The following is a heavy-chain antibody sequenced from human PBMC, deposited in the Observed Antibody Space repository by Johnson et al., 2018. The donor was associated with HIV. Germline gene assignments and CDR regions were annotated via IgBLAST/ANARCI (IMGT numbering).Heavy chain of an antibody. V-gene: IGHV3-64*01. CDR3: ASPILFDSSGATDAFDI. CDR2: ISSNGGST. Sequence: EKLVESGGGLVQPGGSLRLSCAASGFTFSSYAMHWVRQAPGKGLEYVSAISSNGGSTYYANSVKGRFPISRDNSKNTLYLQMGRLRAEDMAVYYCASPILFDSSGATDAFDIWGQGTMVTVSS. J-gene: IGHJ3*02. CDR1: GFTFSSYA. D-gene: IGHD3-22*01.